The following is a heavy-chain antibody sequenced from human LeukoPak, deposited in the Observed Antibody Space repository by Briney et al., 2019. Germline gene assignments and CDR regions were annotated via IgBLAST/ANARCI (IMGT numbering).Heavy chain of an antibody. CDR1: GFTFSSYS. CDR3: ARFGYCSSTSCPGDAFDI. CDR2: ISSSSSYI. J-gene: IGHJ3*02. Sequence: GGSLRLSCAASGFTFSSYSVNWVRQAPGKGLEWVSSISSSSSYIYYADSVKGRFTISRDNAKNSLYLQMNSLRAEDTAVYYCARFGYCSSTSCPGDAFDIWGQGTMVTVSS. D-gene: IGHD2-2*01. V-gene: IGHV3-21*01.